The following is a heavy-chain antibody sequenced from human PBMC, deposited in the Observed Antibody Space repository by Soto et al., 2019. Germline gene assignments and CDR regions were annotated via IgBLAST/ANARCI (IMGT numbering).Heavy chain of an antibody. J-gene: IGHJ3*02. V-gene: IGHV5-51*01. D-gene: IGHD2-2*01. CDR2: IYPGDSDK. CDR1: GYSVSSYW. CDR3: ASKLPAGGAFDI. Sequence: GESLKISCEGSGYSVSSYWIGWVRQMPGKGLEWMGIIYPGDSDKIYSPSFQGQVTISADKSISTAYLQWSSLKASDTAMYYCASKLPAGGAFDIWGQGTMVTVSS.